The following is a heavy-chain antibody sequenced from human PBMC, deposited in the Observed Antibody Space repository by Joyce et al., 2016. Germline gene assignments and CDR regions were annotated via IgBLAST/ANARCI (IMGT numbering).Heavy chain of an antibody. J-gene: IGHJ5*02. CDR3: ARAFFYCSGGSCFSGEWFDP. CDR2: VYYRVST. D-gene: IGHD2-15*01. CDR1: GGSISSSTYY. Sequence: QLQLQESGPGLVKPSETLSLSCTVSGGSISSSTYYWGWIRPPPRKGLEWIGSVYYRVSTYYHPSPKSRVTISVDTANNQFSLKLTSVTAADTAVYYCARAFFYCSGGSCFSGEWFDPWGQGTLVTVSS. V-gene: IGHV4-39*07.